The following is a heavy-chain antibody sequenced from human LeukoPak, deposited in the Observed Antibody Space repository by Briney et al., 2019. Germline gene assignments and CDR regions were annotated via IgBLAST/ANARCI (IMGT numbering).Heavy chain of an antibody. D-gene: IGHD3-3*01. J-gene: IGHJ4*02. CDR1: GYTFTSYG. CDR2: ISAYNGNT. CDR3: AREALFPYYDFWSGPAFFDY. V-gene: IGHV1-18*01. Sequence: ASVKVSCKASGYTFTSYGISWVRQAPGQGLEWMGWISAYNGNTNYAQKLQGRVTMTTDTSTSTAYMELRSLRSDDTAVYYCAREALFPYYDFWSGPAFFDYWGQGTLVTVSS.